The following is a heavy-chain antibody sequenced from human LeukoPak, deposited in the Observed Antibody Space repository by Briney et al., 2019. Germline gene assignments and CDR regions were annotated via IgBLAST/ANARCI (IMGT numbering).Heavy chain of an antibody. D-gene: IGHD3-10*01. CDR2: IYYSGST. CDR3: ARAGFRGINWFDP. Sequence: SETLSLTCTVYGGSISSGDYYWGWLRQPPGTGLEWIGYIYYSGSTYYNPSLKSRVTISVDTSKNQFSLKLSSVTAADTAVYYCARAGFRGINWFDPWGQGTLVTVSS. CDR1: GGSISSGDYY. V-gene: IGHV4-30-4*01. J-gene: IGHJ5*02.